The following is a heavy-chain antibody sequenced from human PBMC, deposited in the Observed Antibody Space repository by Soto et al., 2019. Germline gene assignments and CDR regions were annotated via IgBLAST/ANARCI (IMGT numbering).Heavy chain of an antibody. Sequence: GGSLRLSCAASGFTFSSYAMSWVRQAPGKGLEWVSAISGSGGSTYYADSVKGRFTISRDNSKNTLYLQMNSLRAEDTAVYYCAKTIGIAARHYYYYGMDVWGQGTTVTVSS. D-gene: IGHD6-6*01. CDR3: AKTIGIAARHYYYYGMDV. J-gene: IGHJ6*02. V-gene: IGHV3-23*01. CDR1: GFTFSSYA. CDR2: ISGSGGST.